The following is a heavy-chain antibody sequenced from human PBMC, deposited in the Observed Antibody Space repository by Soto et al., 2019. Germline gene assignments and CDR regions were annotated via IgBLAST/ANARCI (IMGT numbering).Heavy chain of an antibody. CDR2: MNPNSGNT. CDR1: GGTFSSYT. V-gene: IGHV1-8*02. Sequence: ASVKVSCKASGGTFSSYTISWVRQAPGQGLEWMGWMNPNSGNTGYAQKFQGRVTMTRNTSISTAYMELSSLRSEDTAVYYCARAAVAGYDAFDIWGQGTMVTVSS. J-gene: IGHJ3*02. CDR3: ARAAVAGYDAFDI. D-gene: IGHD6-19*01.